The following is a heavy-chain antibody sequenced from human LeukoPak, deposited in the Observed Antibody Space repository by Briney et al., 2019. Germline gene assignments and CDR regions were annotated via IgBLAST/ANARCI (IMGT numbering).Heavy chain of an antibody. CDR2: ITADGDDT. D-gene: IGHD4-17*01. J-gene: IGHJ4*02. Sequence: GRSLRLSCAASGFTFSSYGMHWVRQAPGKGLEWVSAITADGDDTYYADSVKGRFIISRDNSKNTLSLQMNSLRDEDTALYYCAKDAAVTTIYYLDHWGQGTLVTVSS. CDR3: AKDAAVTTIYYLDH. CDR1: GFTFSSYG. V-gene: IGHV3-23*01.